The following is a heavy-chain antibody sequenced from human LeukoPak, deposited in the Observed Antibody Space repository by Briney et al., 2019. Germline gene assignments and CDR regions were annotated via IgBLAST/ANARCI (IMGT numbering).Heavy chain of an antibody. Sequence: QPVGSLRFSCAASGFTFSSYAMSWVRQAPGKGLEWVSAISGSGGSTYYADSVKGRFTISRDNSKNTLYLQMNSLRAEDTAVYYCAKDSSGWYGYYFDYWGQGTLVTVSS. J-gene: IGHJ4*02. CDR1: GFTFSSYA. CDR2: ISGSGGST. V-gene: IGHV3-23*01. CDR3: AKDSSGWYGYYFDY. D-gene: IGHD6-19*01.